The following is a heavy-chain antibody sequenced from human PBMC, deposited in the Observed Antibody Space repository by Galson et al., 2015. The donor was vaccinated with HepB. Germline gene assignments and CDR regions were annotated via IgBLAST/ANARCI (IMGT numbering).Heavy chain of an antibody. Sequence: QSGAEVKKPGESLRISCKGSGYSFTSYWISWVRQMPGKGLEWMGRIDPSDSYTNYSPSFQGHVTISADKSISTAYQQWSSLKASDTAMYYCARQEYSSGWYRDFDYWGQGTLVTVSS. CDR2: IDPSDSYT. CDR3: ARQEYSSGWYRDFDY. J-gene: IGHJ4*02. D-gene: IGHD6-19*01. V-gene: IGHV5-10-1*01. CDR1: GYSFTSYW.